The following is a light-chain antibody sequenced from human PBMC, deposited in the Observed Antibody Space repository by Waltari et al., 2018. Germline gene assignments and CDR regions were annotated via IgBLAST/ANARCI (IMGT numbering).Light chain of an antibody. Sequence: YELTQPPSVSVSPGQTARITCSGHELPRKYAYWFQQKSGQAPRLVIYEDTKLPSGIPERFSGSSSGTVATLTITGAQVDDEADYYCYSSDSTGLRVFGGGTTVVVL. J-gene: IGLJ1*01. V-gene: IGLV3-10*01. CDR2: EDT. CDR3: YSSDSTGLRV. CDR1: ELPRKY.